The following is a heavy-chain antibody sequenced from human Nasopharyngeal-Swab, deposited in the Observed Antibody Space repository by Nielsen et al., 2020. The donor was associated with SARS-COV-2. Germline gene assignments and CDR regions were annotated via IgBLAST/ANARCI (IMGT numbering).Heavy chain of an antibody. CDR2: IYYSGST. Sequence: PSETLSLTCTVSGGSISSYYWSWIRQPPGKGLEWIGYIYYSGSTNYNPSLKSRVTISVDTSKNQFSLKLSSVTAADTAVYYCARMDKSWYFDYWGQGTLVTVSS. V-gene: IGHV4-59*13. J-gene: IGHJ4*02. D-gene: IGHD3-10*01. CDR3: ARMDKSWYFDY. CDR1: GGSISSYY.